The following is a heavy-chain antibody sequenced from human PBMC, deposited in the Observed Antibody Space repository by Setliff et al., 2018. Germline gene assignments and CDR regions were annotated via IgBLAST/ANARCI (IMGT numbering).Heavy chain of an antibody. V-gene: IGHV3-33*03. CDR3: AGSQAWIPFLDS. J-gene: IGHJ4*02. Sequence: GGSLRLSCAASGFTFSSYRMHWVRQAPGKGLEWVAVIWDDGGNKYHADSVKGRFTISRDNAKDSVYLQMNSLKADDTAVYYCAGSQAWIPFLDSWAQGTLVTVSS. D-gene: IGHD5-18*01. CDR2: IWDDGGNK. CDR1: GFTFSSYR.